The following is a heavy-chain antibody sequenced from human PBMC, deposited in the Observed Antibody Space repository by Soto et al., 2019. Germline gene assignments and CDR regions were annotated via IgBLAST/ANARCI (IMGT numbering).Heavy chain of an antibody. V-gene: IGHV1-18*04. D-gene: IGHD6-19*01. CDR2: ISAYTGKT. CDR3: ARTLAVAGGQVSP. Sequence: GASVKVSCKASGYTFSSYGMSWVRQAPGQGLEWMGWISAYTGKTNYAQKLQGRVTMTTDTSTSTAYMEVRSLRSDDTAVYYCARTLAVAGGQVSPWGQGTLVTVSS. CDR1: GYTFSSYG. J-gene: IGHJ5*02.